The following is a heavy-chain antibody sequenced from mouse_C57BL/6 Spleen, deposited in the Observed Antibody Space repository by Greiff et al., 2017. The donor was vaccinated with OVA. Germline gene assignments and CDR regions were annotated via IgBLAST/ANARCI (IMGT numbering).Heavy chain of an antibody. CDR1: GYTFTSYW. V-gene: IGHV1-61*01. Sequence: QVQLQQPGAELVRPRSSVKLSCKASGYTFTSYWMDWVKQRPGQGLEWIGYIYPSDSETHYNQKFKDKATLTVDKSSSTAYMQLSSLTSEDSAVYYCASITTVPFAYWGQGTLVTVSA. CDR3: ASITTVPFAY. CDR2: IYPSDSET. D-gene: IGHD1-1*01. J-gene: IGHJ3*01.